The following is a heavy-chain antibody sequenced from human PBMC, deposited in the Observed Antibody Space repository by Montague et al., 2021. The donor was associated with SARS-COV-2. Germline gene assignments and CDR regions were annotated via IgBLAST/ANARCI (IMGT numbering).Heavy chain of an antibody. CDR3: ARESLHLTGYYNDYFDY. J-gene: IGHJ4*02. D-gene: IGHD3-9*01. CDR2: IYTSGST. CDR1: GGSISSGSYY. V-gene: IGHV4-61*02. Sequence: TLSLTCTVSGGSISSGSYYWNWIRQPAGKGLEWIGRIYTSGSTNYXXXLKSRVTISVDTSKNQFSLKLSSVTAADTAVYYCARESLHLTGYYNDYFDYCGQGTLVTVSS.